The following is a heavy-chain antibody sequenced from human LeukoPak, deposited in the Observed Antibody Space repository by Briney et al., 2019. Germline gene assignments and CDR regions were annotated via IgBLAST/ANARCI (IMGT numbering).Heavy chain of an antibody. CDR3: ARTGITMIVVAFDY. CDR2: INHSGST. Sequence: SETLSLTCTVSGGSISGYYWSWIRQPPGKGLEWIGEINHSGSTNYNPSLKSRVTISVDTSKNQFSLKLSSVTAADTAVYYCARTGITMIVVAFDYWGQGTLVTVSS. V-gene: IGHV4-34*01. D-gene: IGHD3-22*01. J-gene: IGHJ4*02. CDR1: GGSISGYY.